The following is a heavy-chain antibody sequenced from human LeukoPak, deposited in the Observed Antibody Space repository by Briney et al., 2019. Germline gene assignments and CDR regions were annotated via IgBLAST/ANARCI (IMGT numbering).Heavy chain of an antibody. J-gene: IGHJ3*02. CDR3: ARGQGYDEPFAFDI. CDR2: IYYSGST. CDR1: GGSISSGGYS. V-gene: IGHV4-30-4*07. D-gene: IGHD2-2*01. Sequence: SETLSLTCAVSGGSISSGGYSWSWIRQPPGKGLEWIGYIYYSGSTYYNPSLKSRVTISVDTSKNQFSLKLSSVTAADTAVYYCARGQGYDEPFAFDIWGQGTMVTISS.